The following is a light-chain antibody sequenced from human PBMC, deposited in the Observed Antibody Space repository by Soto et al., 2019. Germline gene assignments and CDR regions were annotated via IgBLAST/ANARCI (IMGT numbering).Light chain of an antibody. CDR3: LQPLQAPQT. Sequence: DTVMTQSTLSLPVTPGEPASISCKSSQSLLHSNGYNYVDWYLQKPGQSPQLLISLASNRASGVPDRFSGSRSGRDFTLKISRVEAEGVGVYYGLQPLQAPQTFGQGNKVELK. J-gene: IGKJ1*01. CDR1: QSLLHSNGYNY. CDR2: LAS. V-gene: IGKV2-28*01.